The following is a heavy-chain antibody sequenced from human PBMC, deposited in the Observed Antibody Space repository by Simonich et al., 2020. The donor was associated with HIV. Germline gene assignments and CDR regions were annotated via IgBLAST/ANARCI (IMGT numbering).Heavy chain of an antibody. CDR1: GFTFDDYA. CDR3: AKDKGAYYGSGSPVY. V-gene: IGHV3-9*01. Sequence: EVQLVESGGGLVQPGRSLRLSCAASGFTFDDYAMHGVRQAPGKGLEYVSGISWNSGSRGYADSVKCRFTISRDNAKNSLYLQMNSLRAEDTALYYCAKDKGAYYGSGSPVYWGQGTLVTVSS. CDR2: ISWNSGSR. D-gene: IGHD3-10*01. J-gene: IGHJ4*02.